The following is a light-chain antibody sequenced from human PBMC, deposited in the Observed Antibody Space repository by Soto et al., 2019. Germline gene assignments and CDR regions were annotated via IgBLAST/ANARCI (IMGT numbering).Light chain of an antibody. CDR1: QSVTANY. Sequence: ENVLTQSPGTLSMSPGETATLSCRVSQSVTANYLAWYQKKPGQAPRLLIFGAVHRATGIPDRISGSGSGTDFTLTISGLEPEDVAVYYCHQYTATPYTFGQGTHLEIK. J-gene: IGKJ2*01. CDR3: HQYTATPYT. V-gene: IGKV3-20*01. CDR2: GAV.